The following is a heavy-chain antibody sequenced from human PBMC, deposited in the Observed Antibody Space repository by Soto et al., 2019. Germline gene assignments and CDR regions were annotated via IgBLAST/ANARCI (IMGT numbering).Heavy chain of an antibody. J-gene: IGHJ6*02. CDR3: ARVRGYDSSDYYGMDV. CDR2: IYYSGST. CDR1: GGSISSYY. D-gene: IGHD3-22*01. V-gene: IGHV4-59*01. Sequence: SETLSLTCTVSGGSISSYYWSWIRQPPGKGLEWIGYIYYSGSTNYNPSLKSRVTISVDTSKNQFSLKLSSVTAADTAVYYCARVRGYDSSDYYGMDVCGPGTTVTVYS.